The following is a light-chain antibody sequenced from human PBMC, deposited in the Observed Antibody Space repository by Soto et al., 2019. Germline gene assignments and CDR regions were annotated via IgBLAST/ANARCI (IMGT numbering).Light chain of an antibody. CDR3: RSYTIDGTHV. CDR2: DVS. CDR1: SSDVGGYRF. Sequence: QSVLTQPASVSGSPGQSVTISCTGTSSDVGGYRFVSWYQQHPGKAPNLMIFDVSNRPSGVSNRFSGSKSGNTASLTISGLQVEDESDYYCRSYTIDGTHVFGGGTNHTVL. V-gene: IGLV2-14*03. J-gene: IGLJ2*01.